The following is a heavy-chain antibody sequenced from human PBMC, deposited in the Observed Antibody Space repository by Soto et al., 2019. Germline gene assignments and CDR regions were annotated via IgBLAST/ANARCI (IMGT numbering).Heavy chain of an antibody. CDR2: IIPIFGAS. V-gene: IGHV1-69*01. CDR3: ARDGYCNALAY. D-gene: IGHD2-2*03. Sequence: QVQLVQSGPEVKKPGPSVKVSCKSSGGTFTTYTFSWVRQAPGQGLEWMAGIIPIFGASKSAQKYQDRVAITTDESTRTIYMELSSLRSDDTAVYYCARDGYCNALAYWGQGTLVTVSS. CDR1: GGTFTTYT. J-gene: IGHJ4*02.